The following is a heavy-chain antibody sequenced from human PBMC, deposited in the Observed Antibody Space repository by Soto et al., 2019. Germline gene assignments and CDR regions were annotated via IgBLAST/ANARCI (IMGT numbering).Heavy chain of an antibody. V-gene: IGHV5-51*01. CDR3: ARQGNGAEGFDF. J-gene: IGHJ4*02. Sequence: PGESLKISCKGSGYSFSSHWIGWVRQMPGKGLGWMGIIYPGDSDTRYSPSFLGQVTISADRSINTAYLQWSSLKASDTAMYYCARQGNGAEGFDFWGQGALVTVSS. CDR1: GYSFSSHW. D-gene: IGHD4-17*01. CDR2: IYPGDSDT.